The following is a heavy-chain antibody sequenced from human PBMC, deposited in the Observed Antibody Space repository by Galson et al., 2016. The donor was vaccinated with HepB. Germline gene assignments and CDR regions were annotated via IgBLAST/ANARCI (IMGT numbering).Heavy chain of an antibody. J-gene: IGHJ6*03. D-gene: IGHD4-17*01. V-gene: IGHV4-34*01. Sequence: ATLSLTCAVYGGSFSGYYWSWIRQPPGKGLEWIGEINHSGSTNYNPSLKSRVTTSVDTSKDQFSLKLSSVTAADTAVYYCARGDNPDYGDYASAYYYMDVWGKGTTVTVSS. CDR3: ARGDNPDYGDYASAYYYMDV. CDR2: INHSGST. CDR1: GGSFSGYY.